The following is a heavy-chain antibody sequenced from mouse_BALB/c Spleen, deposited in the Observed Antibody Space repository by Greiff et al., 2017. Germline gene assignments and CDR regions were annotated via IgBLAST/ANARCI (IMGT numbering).Heavy chain of an antibody. CDR2: IDPENGDT. V-gene: IGHV14-4*02. CDR3: NYYYGSSYDWFAY. J-gene: IGHJ3*01. CDR1: GFNIKDYY. Sequence: EVQLQQSGAELVRSGASVKLSCTASGFNIKDYYMHWVKQRPEQGLEWIGWIDPENGDTEYAPKFQGKATMTADTSSNTAYLQLSSLTSEDTAVYYCNYYYGSSYDWFAYWGQGTLVTVSA. D-gene: IGHD1-1*01.